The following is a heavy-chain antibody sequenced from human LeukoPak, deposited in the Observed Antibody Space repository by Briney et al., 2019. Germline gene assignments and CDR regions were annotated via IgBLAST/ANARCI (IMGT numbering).Heavy chain of an antibody. Sequence: SQTLSLTCTVSGGSISIVDYYWSWIRQPPGKGLEWIGYFYYSGSTYYNPSLKSRVTISVDTSKNQFSLKLSSVTAADTAVYYCAIAYYYDSRIDPWGQGTLVTVSS. V-gene: IGHV4-30-4*01. D-gene: IGHD3-22*01. J-gene: IGHJ5*02. CDR3: AIAYYYDSRIDP. CDR1: GGSISIVDYY. CDR2: FYYSGST.